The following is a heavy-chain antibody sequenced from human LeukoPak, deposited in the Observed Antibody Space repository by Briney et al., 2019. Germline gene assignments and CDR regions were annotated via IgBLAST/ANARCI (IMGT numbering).Heavy chain of an antibody. CDR3: ARGLKFDY. V-gene: IGHV4-34*01. CDR2: INHSGST. Sequence: SETLSLTCTVSGGSISSHYWSWIRQPPGKGLEWIGEINHSGSTNYNPSLKSRVTISVDTSKNQFSLKLSSVTAADTAVYYCARGLKFDYWGQGTLVTVSS. CDR1: GGSISSHY. J-gene: IGHJ4*02.